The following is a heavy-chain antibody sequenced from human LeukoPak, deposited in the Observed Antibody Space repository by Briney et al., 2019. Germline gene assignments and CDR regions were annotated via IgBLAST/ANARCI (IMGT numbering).Heavy chain of an antibody. J-gene: IGHJ6*03. CDR1: GGSISSYY. CDR2: IYYSGST. Sequence: PSETLSLTCTVSGGSISSYYWSWIRQPPGKGLEWIGYIYYSGSTNYNPSLKSRVTISVDTSKNQFSLKLSSVTAADTAVYYCARAGVHDYGGNSYYYYYMDVWGKGTTVTVSS. CDR3: ARAGVHDYGGNSYYYYYMDV. D-gene: IGHD4-23*01. V-gene: IGHV4-59*01.